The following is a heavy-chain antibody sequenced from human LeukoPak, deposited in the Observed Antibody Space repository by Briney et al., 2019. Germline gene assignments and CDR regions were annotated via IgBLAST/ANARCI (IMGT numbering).Heavy chain of an antibody. J-gene: IGHJ4*02. Sequence: DRSLRLSCAASGFTFDDYAMHWVRQAPGKGLEWVSGIAWNSGSVAYADSVKGRFTISRDNAKNSLYLQMNSLGADDTALYYCAKGTTYYYGSTDYWGQGTLVTVSS. CDR3: AKGTTYYYGSTDY. D-gene: IGHD3-10*01. V-gene: IGHV3-9*01. CDR2: IAWNSGSV. CDR1: GFTFDDYA.